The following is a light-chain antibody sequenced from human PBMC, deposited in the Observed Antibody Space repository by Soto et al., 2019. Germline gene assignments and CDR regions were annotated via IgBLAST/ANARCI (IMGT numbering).Light chain of an antibody. J-gene: IGLJ1*01. Sequence: QSVLTQPPSASGTPGQRVAISCSGGSSNIGSNTVNWFHQVPGTAPKLLIHTNDQRPSGVPARFSGSKSVTSASLAISGLQSEDEADYYCAAWDDSLNGYVFGTGTKVTAL. CDR3: AAWDDSLNGYV. V-gene: IGLV1-44*01. CDR1: SSNIGSNT. CDR2: TND.